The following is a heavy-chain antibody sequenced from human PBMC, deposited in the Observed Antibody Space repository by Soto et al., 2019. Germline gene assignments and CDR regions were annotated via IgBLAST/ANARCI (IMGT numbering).Heavy chain of an antibody. CDR1: GGTFGSYT. V-gene: IGHV1-69*06. Sequence: QVHLVQSGAEVKKPGSSVKVSCTASGGTFGSYTVTWVRQAPGQGLEWMGEIIPMFGTASYAQKCQGRVTLTADKSTTTDHMVLSSLSSDDTAVYFGASQKAMPRHFYSGMDIWGQGTEVTVSS. CDR2: IIPMFGTA. CDR3: ASQKAMPRHFYSGMDI. D-gene: IGHD2-2*01. J-gene: IGHJ6*02.